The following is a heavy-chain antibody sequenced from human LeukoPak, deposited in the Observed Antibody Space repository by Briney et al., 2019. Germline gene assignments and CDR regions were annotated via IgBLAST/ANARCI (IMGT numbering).Heavy chain of an antibody. J-gene: IGHJ6*02. Sequence: SETLSLTCTVSGGSISSYYWSWIRQPPGKGLEWIGYIYYSGSTNYNPSLKSRVTISVDTSKNQFSLKLSSVTAADTAVYYCARLSLGYCSSTSCYADYYYGMDVWGQGTTVTVSS. V-gene: IGHV4-59*08. CDR1: GGSISSYY. D-gene: IGHD2-2*01. CDR2: IYYSGST. CDR3: ARLSLGYCSSTSCYADYYYGMDV.